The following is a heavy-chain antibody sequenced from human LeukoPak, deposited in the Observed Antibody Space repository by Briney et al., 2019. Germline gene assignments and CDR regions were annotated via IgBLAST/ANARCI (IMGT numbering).Heavy chain of an antibody. CDR1: GGTFSSYA. CDR3: ASLRWLQNTLGYFDY. J-gene: IGHJ4*02. CDR2: IIPIFGTA. Sequence: SVKVSCKASGGTFSSYAISWVRQAPGQGLEWMGGIIPIFGTANYAQKFQGRVTITADESTSTAYMELSSLRSEDTAVYYCASLRWLQNTLGYFDYWGQGTLVIVSS. V-gene: IGHV1-69*13. D-gene: IGHD5-24*01.